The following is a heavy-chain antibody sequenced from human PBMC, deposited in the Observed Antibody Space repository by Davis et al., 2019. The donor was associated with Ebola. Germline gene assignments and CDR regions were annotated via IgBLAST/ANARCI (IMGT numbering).Heavy chain of an antibody. J-gene: IGHJ6*03. CDR3: AKEPRFLEWLVRYYYYMDV. CDR2: ISGSGGST. D-gene: IGHD3-3*01. Sequence: GESLKISCAASGFTFSSYAMSWVRQAPGKGLEWVSAISGSGGSTYYADSVKGRFTISRDNSKNTLYLQMNSLRAEDTAVYYCAKEPRFLEWLVRYYYYMDVWSKGTTVTVSS. CDR1: GFTFSSYA. V-gene: IGHV3-23*01.